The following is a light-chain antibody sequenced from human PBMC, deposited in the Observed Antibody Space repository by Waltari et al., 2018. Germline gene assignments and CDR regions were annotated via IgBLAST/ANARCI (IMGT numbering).Light chain of an antibody. CDR1: QSVDNY. CDR2: DTL. J-gene: IGKJ3*01. V-gene: IGKV3-11*01. CDR3: QQRNNWPFT. Sequence: EIVLTQSPATLSLSPGERATLSCRASQSVDNYLAWYQQKPGQAPRLLIYDTLNRAAGVPARFSGSGSGADFTLIISSLEPEDFAVYYCQQRNNWPFTFGPGTKVDMK.